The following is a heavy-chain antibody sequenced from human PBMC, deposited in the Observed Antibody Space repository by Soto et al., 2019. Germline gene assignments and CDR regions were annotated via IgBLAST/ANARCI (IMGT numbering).Heavy chain of an antibody. CDR2: INHSGST. D-gene: IGHD6-13*01. CDR1: GGSFSGYY. CDR3: ARGAEQQLVDHHYNWFDP. Sequence: SETLSLTCAVYGGSFSGYYWSWIRQPPGKGLEWIGEINHSGSTNYNPSLKSRVTISVDTSKNQFSLKLSSVTAADTAVYYCARGAEQQLVDHHYNWFDPWGQGTLVTVSS. J-gene: IGHJ5*02. V-gene: IGHV4-34*01.